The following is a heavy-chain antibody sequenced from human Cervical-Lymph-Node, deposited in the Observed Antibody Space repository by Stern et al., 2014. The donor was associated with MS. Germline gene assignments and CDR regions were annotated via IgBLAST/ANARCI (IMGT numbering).Heavy chain of an antibody. J-gene: IGHJ2*01. CDR2: LFSDDEK. Sequence: QVTLKESGPVLVKPTETLTLTCTVSGFSLSNARMGVSWIRQPPGKALEWLAQLFSDDEKSYSTSLKSRLTISKDTSKSQVVLTMTNMDPVDTATYYCARLEMATIPPWYFDLWGRGTLVTVSS. CDR1: GFSLSNARMG. D-gene: IGHD5-24*01. V-gene: IGHV2-26*01. CDR3: ARLEMATIPPWYFDL.